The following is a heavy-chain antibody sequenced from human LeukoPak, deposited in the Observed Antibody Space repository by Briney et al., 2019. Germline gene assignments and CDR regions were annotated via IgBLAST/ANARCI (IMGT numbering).Heavy chain of an antibody. J-gene: IGHJ3*02. D-gene: IGHD2-15*01. CDR3: AGKRAIVSDAFDI. Sequence: ASVKVSCKTSGYTFSDYYIHWVRQAPGQGLEWMGWISAYNGNTNYAQKLQGRVTMTTDTSTSTAYMELRSLRSDDTAVYYCAGKRAIVSDAFDIWGQGTMVTVSS. CDR1: GYTFSDYY. V-gene: IGHV1-18*04. CDR2: ISAYNGNT.